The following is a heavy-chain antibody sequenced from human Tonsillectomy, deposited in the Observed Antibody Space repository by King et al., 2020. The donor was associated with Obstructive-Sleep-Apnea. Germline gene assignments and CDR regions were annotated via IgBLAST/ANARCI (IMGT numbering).Heavy chain of an antibody. V-gene: IGHV4-4*07. CDR1: GASVNSFY. CDR2: IYTSGRT. J-gene: IGHJ6*02. D-gene: IGHD1-7*01. Sequence: QLQESGPGLVEPSETLSLTCTVSGASVNSFYWSWIRQPAGEGLEWIGRIYTSGRTDYNPSLNSRVTMSLDTSKNQFSLKLTSVTAADTAVYYCARVGETIYYYYGMDVWGQGTTVTVSS. CDR3: ARVGETIYYYYGMDV.